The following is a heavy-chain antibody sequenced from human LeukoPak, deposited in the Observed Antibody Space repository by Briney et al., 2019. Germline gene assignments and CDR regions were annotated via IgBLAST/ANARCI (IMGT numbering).Heavy chain of an antibody. CDR2: ISWDSGSI. D-gene: IGHD3-10*01. CDR3: AKDTGSGSYSYNWFDP. J-gene: IGHJ5*02. CDR1: GFTFDDYA. V-gene: IGHV3-9*01. Sequence: GGSLRLSCAASGFTFDDYAMHWVRQAPGKGLEGVSGISWDSGSIGYADSVKGRFTISRHNAKNSLYLHMDSLSAEDTALYYCAKDTGSGSYSYNWFDPWGQGTLVTVSS.